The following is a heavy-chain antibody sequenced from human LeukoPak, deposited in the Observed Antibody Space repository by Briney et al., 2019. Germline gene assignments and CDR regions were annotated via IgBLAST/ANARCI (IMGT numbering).Heavy chain of an antibody. CDR1: GFTFSSYE. D-gene: IGHD4-17*01. Sequence: GGSLRLSCAASGFTFSSYEMNWVRQAPGKGLEWVSYISSSGSTIYYADSVKGRFTISRDNAKNSLYLQMNSLRAEDTAVYYCARVPLGDSGDYWGQGTLVTVSS. J-gene: IGHJ4*02. CDR3: ARVPLGDSGDY. CDR2: ISSSGSTI. V-gene: IGHV3-48*03.